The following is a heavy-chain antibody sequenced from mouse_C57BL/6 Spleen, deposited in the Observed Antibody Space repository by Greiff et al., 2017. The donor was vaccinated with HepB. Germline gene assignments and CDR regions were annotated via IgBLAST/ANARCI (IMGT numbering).Heavy chain of an antibody. CDR3: ARVGYDSYYFDY. CDR2: ISYDGSN. CDR1: GYSITSGYY. V-gene: IGHV3-6*01. Sequence: EVKLLESGPGLVKPSQSLSLTCSVTGYSITSGYYWNWIRQFPGNKLEWMGYISYDGSNNYNPSLKNRISITRDTSKNQFFLKLNSVTTEDTATYYCARVGYDSYYFDYWGQGTTLTVSS. D-gene: IGHD2-4*01. J-gene: IGHJ2*01.